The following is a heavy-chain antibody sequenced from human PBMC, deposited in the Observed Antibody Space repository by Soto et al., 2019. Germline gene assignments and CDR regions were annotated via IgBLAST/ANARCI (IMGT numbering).Heavy chain of an antibody. D-gene: IGHD3-3*01. J-gene: IGHJ6*03. CDR2: TYYRSKWYN. V-gene: IGHV6-1*01. CDR1: GDSVSSNSAA. Sequence: QSQTLSLTCAISGDSVSSNSAAWNWIRQSPSRGLEWLGRTYYRSKWYNDYAVSVKSRITINPDTSKNQFSLQLNSVTPEDTAVYYCARGSLFGEYYYYYYMDVWGKGTTVTVSS. CDR3: ARGSLFGEYYYYYYMDV.